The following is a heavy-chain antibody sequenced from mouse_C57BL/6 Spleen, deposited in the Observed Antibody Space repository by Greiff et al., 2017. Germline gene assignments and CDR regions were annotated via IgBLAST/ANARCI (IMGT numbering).Heavy chain of an antibody. CDR1: GYTFTSYW. CDR3: ARWMMTTGFDY. V-gene: IGHV1-69*01. Sequence: QVQLQQPGAELVMPGASVKLSCKASGYTFTSYWMHWVKQRPGQGLEWIGEIDPSASYTNYNQKFKGKSTLTVDKSSSTAYMQLSSLTSEDSAVYYCARWMMTTGFDYWGQGTTLTVSS. CDR2: IDPSASYT. D-gene: IGHD2-4*01. J-gene: IGHJ2*01.